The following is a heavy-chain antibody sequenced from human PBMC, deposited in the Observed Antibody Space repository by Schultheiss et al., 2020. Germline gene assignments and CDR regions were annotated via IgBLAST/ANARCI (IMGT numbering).Heavy chain of an antibody. CDR2: ISYDGSNK. V-gene: IGHV3-30*14. D-gene: IGHD4-17*01. Sequence: WGSLRLSCAASGFTFSSYAMSWVRQAPGKGLEWVAVISYDGSNKYYADSVKGRFTISRDNSKNTLYLQMNSLRAGDTAVYYCARVPDYGDDYWGQGTLVTVSS. J-gene: IGHJ4*02. CDR3: ARVPDYGDDY. CDR1: GFTFSSYA.